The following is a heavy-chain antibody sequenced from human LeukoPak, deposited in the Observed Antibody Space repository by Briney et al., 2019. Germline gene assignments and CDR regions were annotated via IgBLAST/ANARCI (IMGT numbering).Heavy chain of an antibody. J-gene: IGHJ5*02. D-gene: IGHD3-10*01. CDR1: GGSISSYY. V-gene: IGHV4-59*01. Sequence: SETLSLTCTVSGGSISSYYWSWIRQPPGKGLEWIGYIYYSGSTNYNPSLKSRVTISVDTSKNQFSLKLSSVTAADTAVYYCARSMVRGVISWGFDPWGQGTLVTVSS. CDR2: IYYSGST. CDR3: ARSMVRGVISWGFDP.